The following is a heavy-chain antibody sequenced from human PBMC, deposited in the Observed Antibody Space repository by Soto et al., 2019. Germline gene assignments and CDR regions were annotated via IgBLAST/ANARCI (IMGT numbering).Heavy chain of an antibody. CDR1: GFSLSTSAVG. J-gene: IGHJ4*02. CDR3: APLVVAVLTYYFDY. CDR2: IYWDDDK. Sequence: QITLKESGPTLVKPTQTLTLTCTFSGFSLSTSAVGVGWIRQPPGKALEWLAFIYWDDDKRYSPSLKSSLTITKDTSKNQVVLAMTNMDPVDTATYYCAPLVVAVLTYYFDYWGQGTLVTVSS. D-gene: IGHD2-15*01. V-gene: IGHV2-5*02.